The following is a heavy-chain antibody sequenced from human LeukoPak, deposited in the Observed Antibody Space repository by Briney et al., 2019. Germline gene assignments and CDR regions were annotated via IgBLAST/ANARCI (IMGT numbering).Heavy chain of an antibody. V-gene: IGHV3-48*03. D-gene: IGHD4-23*01. CDR3: ARCPRWAHFDY. Sequence: GGSLRLSCAASGFTLGSYEMNWVRQAPGKGLEWVSYISSSGRAIYYADSVKGRFTASRDNAKNSLYLQMNSLRAEDTAVYYCARCPRWAHFDYWGQGTLVTVSS. CDR1: GFTLGSYE. J-gene: IGHJ4*02. CDR2: ISSSGRAI.